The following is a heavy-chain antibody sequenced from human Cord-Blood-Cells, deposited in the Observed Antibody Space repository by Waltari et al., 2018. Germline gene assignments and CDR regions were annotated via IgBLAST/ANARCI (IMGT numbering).Heavy chain of an antibody. Sequence: QVQLQQWGAGLLKPSETLSLTCAVHGGSFSGYYWSWIRQPPGKGLEWIGEINHSGSTNYNPSLKSRVTISVDTSKNQFSLKLSSVTAADTAVYYCARPGNYGSGSRGFDPWGQGTLVTVSS. V-gene: IGHV4-34*01. CDR3: ARPGNYGSGSRGFDP. CDR1: GGSFSGYY. J-gene: IGHJ5*02. D-gene: IGHD3-10*01. CDR2: INHSGST.